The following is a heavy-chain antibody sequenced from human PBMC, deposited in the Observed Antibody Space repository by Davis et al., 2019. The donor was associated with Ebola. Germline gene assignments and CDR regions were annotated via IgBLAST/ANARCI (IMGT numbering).Heavy chain of an antibody. CDR2: INHSGST. CDR3: ARGGVRVRYYYYGMDV. J-gene: IGHJ6*02. D-gene: IGHD3-10*01. V-gene: IGHV4-34*01. Sequence: SETLSLTCAVYGGSFSGYYWSWIRQPPGKGLEWIGEINHSGSTNYNPSLKSRVTISLDTSKNQFSLKLSSVTAADTAVYYCARGGVRVRYYYYGMDVWGQGTTVTVSS. CDR1: GGSFSGYY.